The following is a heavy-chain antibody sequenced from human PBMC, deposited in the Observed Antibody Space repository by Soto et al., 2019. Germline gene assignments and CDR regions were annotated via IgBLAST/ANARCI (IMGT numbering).Heavy chain of an antibody. CDR3: VRSGDYRSGSYWYFFDY. Sequence: GGSLRLSCAASGFTFSNYAMSWVRQAPGKGLEWVSIIYSAGNTYYADSVKGRFTISRDNAKKSLYLQLDSLRAEDTALYYCVRSGDYRSGSYWYFFDYWGQGTQVTV. CDR1: GFTFSNYA. D-gene: IGHD3-10*01. V-gene: IGHV3-23*03. J-gene: IGHJ4*02. CDR2: IYSAGNT.